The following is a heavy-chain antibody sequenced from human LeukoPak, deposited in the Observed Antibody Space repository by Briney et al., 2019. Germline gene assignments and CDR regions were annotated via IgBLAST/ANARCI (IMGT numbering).Heavy chain of an antibody. CDR2: ISSDGSKG. J-gene: IGHJ4*02. D-gene: IGHD6-19*01. V-gene: IGHV3-30*04. Sequence: PGGSLRLSCAASGFTFSSYAMSWVRQAPGKGLEWVAAISSDGSKGFFSDSVKGRFTISRDNSKNTLYLQMSSLRTDDTAVYYCARGTRTSVPDRRGHDYWGQGTLVTVSS. CDR3: ARGTRTSVPDRRGHDY. CDR1: GFTFSSYA.